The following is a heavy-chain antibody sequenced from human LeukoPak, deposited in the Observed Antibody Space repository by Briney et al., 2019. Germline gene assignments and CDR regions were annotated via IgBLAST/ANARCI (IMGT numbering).Heavy chain of an antibody. CDR2: IYYSGST. CDR3: ARVGSSSSWEGYYYMDV. V-gene: IGHV4-30-4*01. D-gene: IGHD6-13*01. Sequence: SETLSLTCTVSGGSISSGDYYWSWIRQPPGKGLEWIGYIYYSGSTYYNPSLKSRVTISVDTSKNQFSLKLSSVTAADTAVYYCARVGSSSSWEGYYYMDVWGKGTTVTVSS. CDR1: GGSISSGDYY. J-gene: IGHJ6*03.